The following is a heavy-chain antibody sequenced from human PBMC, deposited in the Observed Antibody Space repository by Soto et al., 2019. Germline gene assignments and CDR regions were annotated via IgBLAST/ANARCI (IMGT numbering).Heavy chain of an antibody. Sequence: SETLSLTCTVSGGSISSGDYYWSWIRQPPGKGLEWIGYIYYSGSTYYNPSLKSRVTISVDTSKNQFSLKLSSVTAADTAVYYCARRPPNRDSSGYYFDYWGQGTLVTVSS. CDR3: ARRPPNRDSSGYYFDY. CDR2: IYYSGST. V-gene: IGHV4-30-4*01. J-gene: IGHJ4*02. CDR1: GGSISSGDYY. D-gene: IGHD3-22*01.